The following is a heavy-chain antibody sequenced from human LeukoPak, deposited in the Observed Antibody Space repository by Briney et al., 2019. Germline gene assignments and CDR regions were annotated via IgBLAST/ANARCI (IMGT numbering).Heavy chain of an antibody. V-gene: IGHV3-21*01. CDR2: ISSSSSYI. D-gene: IGHD4-17*01. J-gene: IGHJ5*02. CDR3: ARDDYGDYNWFDP. Sequence: GGSLRLSCAASGFTFSSYSMNWVRQAPGKGLEWVSSISSSSSYIYYADSVKGRFTISRDNAKNSLYLQMNSLRAEDTAVYYCARDDYGDYNWFDPWGQGTLVTVSS. CDR1: GFTFSSYS.